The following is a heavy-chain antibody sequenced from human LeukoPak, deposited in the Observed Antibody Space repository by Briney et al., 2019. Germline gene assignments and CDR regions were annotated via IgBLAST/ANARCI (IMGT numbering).Heavy chain of an antibody. J-gene: IGHJ5*02. Sequence: SETLSLTCAVYGGSFCGYYWSWIRQPPGKGLEWIGEINHSGSTNYNPSLKSRVTISVDTSQNQFSLRLSSATAADTAVYYCAREGLNMVRGVIPKEAWGWFDPWGQGTLVAVSS. V-gene: IGHV4-34*01. D-gene: IGHD3-10*01. CDR2: INHSGST. CDR1: GGSFCGYY. CDR3: AREGLNMVRGVIPKEAWGWFDP.